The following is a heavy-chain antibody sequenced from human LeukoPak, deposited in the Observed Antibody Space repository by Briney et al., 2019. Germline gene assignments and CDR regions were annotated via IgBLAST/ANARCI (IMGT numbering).Heavy chain of an antibody. D-gene: IGHD3-22*01. J-gene: IGHJ6*03. Sequence: SETLSLTCAVYGESFSAYYWTWIRQPPGKGLEWIGEINHSGSTNYNPSLKSRVTMSVDTPKNQFSLKLSSVTAADTAVYYCARFPMVAVAYRYYYIDVWGKGTTVTVSS. CDR1: GESFSAYY. V-gene: IGHV4-34*01. CDR3: ARFPMVAVAYRYYYIDV. CDR2: INHSGST.